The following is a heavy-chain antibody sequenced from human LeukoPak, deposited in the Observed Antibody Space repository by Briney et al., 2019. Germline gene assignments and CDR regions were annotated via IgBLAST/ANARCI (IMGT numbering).Heavy chain of an antibody. CDR2: ISSSSSYI. CDR3: ARGWVVTAIPIDY. Sequence: GGSLRLSCAASGFTFSSYSMNWVRQAPGKELEWVSSISSSSSYIYYADSVKGRFTISRDNAKNSLYLQMNSLRAEDTAVYYCARGWVVTAIPIDYWGQGTLVTVSS. CDR1: GFTFSSYS. V-gene: IGHV3-21*01. D-gene: IGHD2-21*02. J-gene: IGHJ4*02.